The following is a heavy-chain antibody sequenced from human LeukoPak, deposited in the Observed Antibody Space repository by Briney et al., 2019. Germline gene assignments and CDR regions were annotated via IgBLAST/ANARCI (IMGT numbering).Heavy chain of an antibody. Sequence: GGSLRLSCAASGFTFSSYAMSWVRQAPGKGLEWVSTISASGGSTYYADSVKGRFTISRDNSRNTLYLQMNSLRAEDTAVYYCAKGATYYDILTGQRSDYWGQGTLVTVSS. CDR2: ISASGGST. V-gene: IGHV3-23*01. CDR1: GFTFSSYA. CDR3: AKGATYYDILTGQRSDY. D-gene: IGHD3-9*01. J-gene: IGHJ4*02.